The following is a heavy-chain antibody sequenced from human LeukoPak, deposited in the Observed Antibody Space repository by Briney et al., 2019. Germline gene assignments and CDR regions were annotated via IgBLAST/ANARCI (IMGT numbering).Heavy chain of an antibody. J-gene: IGHJ4*02. Sequence: GGSLRLSCAASGFTINTHYMSWVRQAPGKGLEWVSLITANGDSTYYADSVKGRFTISRDNSKNSLSLQMNSLRTEDTALYYCAKDIEAGTAGFSFDYWGQGTLVAVSS. CDR3: AKDIEAGTAGFSFDY. CDR2: ITANGDST. V-gene: IGHV3-43*02. CDR1: GFTINTHY. D-gene: IGHD2-21*02.